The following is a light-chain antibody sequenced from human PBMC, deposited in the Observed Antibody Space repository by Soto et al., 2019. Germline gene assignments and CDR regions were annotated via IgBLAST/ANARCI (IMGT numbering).Light chain of an antibody. CDR2: AAS. CDR3: QQSYSNPRT. V-gene: IGKV1-39*01. Sequence: DIQMTQSPSSLSASVGDRVTITCRASQSISSYLNWYQQKPGKAPKLLIYAASSLQSGVPSRFSGSGSGTDFTLTISRLQPEDFATYYCQQSYSNPRTFGQGTRREIK. J-gene: IGKJ5*01. CDR1: QSISSY.